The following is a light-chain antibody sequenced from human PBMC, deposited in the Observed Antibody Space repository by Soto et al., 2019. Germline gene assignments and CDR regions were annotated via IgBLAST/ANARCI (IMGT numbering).Light chain of an antibody. Sequence: DIQLTQSPSLLSASIGDRITITCRASHDISKYLAWYQHKLGEAPKLLISSASSLRSGVPSRFSGGGSGTEFTLTISSLQPEDFATYFCQHVSTYPYTFGQGTKLDIK. CDR3: QHVSTYPYT. CDR2: SAS. CDR1: HDISKY. J-gene: IGKJ2*01. V-gene: IGKV1-9*01.